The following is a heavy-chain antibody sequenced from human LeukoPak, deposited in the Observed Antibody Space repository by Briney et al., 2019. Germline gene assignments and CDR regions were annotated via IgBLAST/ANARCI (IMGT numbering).Heavy chain of an antibody. CDR1: GGSISSSSYY. CDR3: ARPGYYDSSGYYN. Sequence: PSETLSLTCTVSGGSISSSSYYWGWIRQPPGKGLEWIGSIYYSGSTYYNPSLKSRVTISVDTSKNQFSLKLSSVTAADTAVYYCARPGYYDSSGYYNWGQGTLVTVSS. J-gene: IGHJ4*02. D-gene: IGHD3-22*01. CDR2: IYYSGST. V-gene: IGHV4-39*01.